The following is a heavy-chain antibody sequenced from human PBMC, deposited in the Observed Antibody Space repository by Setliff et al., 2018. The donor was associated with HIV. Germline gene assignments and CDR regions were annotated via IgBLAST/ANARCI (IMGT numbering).Heavy chain of an antibody. CDR3: AKDMNRGGYSDSSPHDF. CDR2: FDPEDGET. Sequence: GASVKVSCKVSGYTLTDLSIHWVRQAPGKGLEWMGGFDPEDGETVYAQKFQGRVTMTEDTSTDTVYMELSGLRSEDTAVYYCAKDMNRGGYSDSSPHDFWGQGTLVTVSS. D-gene: IGHD3-22*01. V-gene: IGHV1-24*01. J-gene: IGHJ4*02. CDR1: GYTLTDLS.